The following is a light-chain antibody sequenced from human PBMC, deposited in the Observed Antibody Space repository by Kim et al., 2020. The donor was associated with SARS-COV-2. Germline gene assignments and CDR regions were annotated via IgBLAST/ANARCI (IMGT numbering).Light chain of an antibody. J-gene: IGKJ4*01. CDR2: GAS. CDR1: QSVSSN. CDR3: QHKGGT. V-gene: IGKV3-15*01. Sequence: EIVMTQSPATLSVSPGERATLSCRASQSVSSNLAWYQQKPGQAPRLLIYGASTRATGIPARFSGSGSGTEFTLTINSLQSEDFAVYYCQHKGGTFGGGTKVDIK.